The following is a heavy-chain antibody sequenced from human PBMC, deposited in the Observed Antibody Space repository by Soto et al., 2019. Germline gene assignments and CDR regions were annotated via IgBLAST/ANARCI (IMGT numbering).Heavy chain of an antibody. J-gene: IGHJ4*02. CDR1: GFTFSSYA. CDR2: ISGSGGST. CDR3: AKLSDMYVVVIHCDY. D-gene: IGHD3-22*01. V-gene: IGHV3-23*01. Sequence: GGSLRLSCAASGFTFSSYAMSWVRQAPGKGLEWVSAISGSGGSTYYADSVKGRFTISRDNSKNTLYLQMNSLRAEDTAVYYCAKLSDMYVVVIHCDYWGQGTLVTVSS.